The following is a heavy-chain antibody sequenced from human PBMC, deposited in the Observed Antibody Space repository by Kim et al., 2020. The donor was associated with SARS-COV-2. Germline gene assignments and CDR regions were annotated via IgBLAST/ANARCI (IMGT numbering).Heavy chain of an antibody. CDR3: ARRMIPETRSLLLWFGELDAFDI. Sequence: SETLSLTCTVSGGSISSSSYYWGWIRQPPGKGLEWIGSIYYSGSTYYNPSLKSRVTISVDTSKNQFSLKLSSVTAADTAVYYCARRMIPETRSLLLWFGELDAFDIWGQGTMVTVSS. D-gene: IGHD3-10*01. J-gene: IGHJ3*02. V-gene: IGHV4-39*01. CDR2: IYYSGST. CDR1: GGSISSSSYY.